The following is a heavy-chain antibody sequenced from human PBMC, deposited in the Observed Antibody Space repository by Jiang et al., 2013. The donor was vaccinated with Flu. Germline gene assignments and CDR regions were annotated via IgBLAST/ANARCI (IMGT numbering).Heavy chain of an antibody. Sequence: GAEVKKPGSSVKVSCKASGVASGTAFNNHAITWVRQAPGRGLEWMGRIIPLTRVSKYAQKFQGRVTISADRSTNTGYMELTSLTFEDTAIYYCARTERGCFGSTCWPGVDVLSTWGQGTLVTVSS. CDR1: GVASGTAFNNHA. CDR3: ARTERGCFGSTCWPGVDVLST. V-gene: IGHV1-69*04. J-gene: IGHJ5*02. CDR2: IIPLTRVS. D-gene: IGHD2-2*01.